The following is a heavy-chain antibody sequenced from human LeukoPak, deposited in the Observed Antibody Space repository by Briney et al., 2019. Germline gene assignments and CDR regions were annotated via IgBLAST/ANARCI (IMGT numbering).Heavy chain of an antibody. J-gene: IGHJ4*02. CDR3: ARGFFNFED. CDR2: IYSGGDT. V-gene: IGHV3-66*02. CDR1: GFSVSGYY. Sequence: PGGSLRLSCAASGFSVSGYYMSWVRQAPRRGLEWVSVIYSGGDTSYLDSVKGRFTVSRDNAKNTVDLHMNGLRPEGTAFYYCARGFFNFEDWGRGTLVTVSS. D-gene: IGHD3-3*01.